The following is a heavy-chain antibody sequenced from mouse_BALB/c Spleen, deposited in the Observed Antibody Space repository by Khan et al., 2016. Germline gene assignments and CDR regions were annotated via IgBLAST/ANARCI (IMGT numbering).Heavy chain of an antibody. CDR1: GFNIKDTY. Sequence: VQLQQSGAELVKPGASVKLSCTASGFNIKDTYMHWVKQRPEQGLEWIGRIDPANGNTKYDPKFQGKATITADTSSNTAYQQLSSLTSEDTAVYYCARSPYDYDVGFAYWGQGTLVTVSA. D-gene: IGHD2-4*01. CDR3: ARSPYDYDVGFAY. V-gene: IGHV14-3*02. CDR2: IDPANGNT. J-gene: IGHJ3*01.